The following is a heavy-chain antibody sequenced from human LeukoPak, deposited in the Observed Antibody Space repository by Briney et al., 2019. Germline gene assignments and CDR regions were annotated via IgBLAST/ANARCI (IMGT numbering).Heavy chain of an antibody. V-gene: IGHV3-7*01. D-gene: IGHD3-22*01. Sequence: HTGGSLRLSCAASGFTFSSYWMSWVRQAPGKGLEWVANIKQDGSEKYYADSVKVRFTISRDNARNSLYLQMNSLRAEDTAVYYCARDPGYYDSSGYAFDIWGQGTMVTVSS. J-gene: IGHJ3*02. CDR3: ARDPGYYDSSGYAFDI. CDR2: IKQDGSEK. CDR1: GFTFSSYW.